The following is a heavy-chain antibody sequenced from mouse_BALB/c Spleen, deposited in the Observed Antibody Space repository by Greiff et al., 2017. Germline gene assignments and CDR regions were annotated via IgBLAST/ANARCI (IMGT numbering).Heavy chain of an antibody. CDR2: IYPYNGGT. CDR3: ARGGWYYFDY. V-gene: IGHV1S29*02. J-gene: IGHJ2*01. Sequence: VQVVESGPELVKPGASVKISCKASGYTFTDYNMHWVKQSHGKSLEWIGYIYPYNGGTGYNQKFKSKATLTVDNSSSTAYMELRSLTSEDSAVYYCARGGWYYFDYWGQGTTLTVSS. CDR1: GYTFTDYN. D-gene: IGHD1-1*02.